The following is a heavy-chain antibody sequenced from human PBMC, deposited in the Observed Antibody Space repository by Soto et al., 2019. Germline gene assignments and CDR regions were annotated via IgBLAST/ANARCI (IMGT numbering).Heavy chain of an antibody. D-gene: IGHD3-9*01. CDR3: ARDPYYDILTGYPTPFDY. V-gene: IGHV1-69*04. CDR1: GYTFTNFG. Sequence: ASVKVSCKASGYTFTNFGISWVRQAPGQGLEWMGRIIPILGIANYAQKFQGRVTITADKSTSTAYMELSSLRSEDTAVYYCARDPYYDILTGYPTPFDYWGQGTLVTVSS. CDR2: IIPILGIA. J-gene: IGHJ4*02.